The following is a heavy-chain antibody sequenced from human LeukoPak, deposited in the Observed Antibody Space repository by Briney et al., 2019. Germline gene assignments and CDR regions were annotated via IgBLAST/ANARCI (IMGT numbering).Heavy chain of an antibody. CDR2: IKGDGSEK. D-gene: IGHD5-12*01. CDR3: ARYLNSGPADY. J-gene: IGHJ4*02. Sequence: PGGSLRLSCAASESTFSSYWMSWFRQAPGKGLEWVANIKGDGSEKHYVDSVKGRFTISRDNAKNSLYLQMNSLRAEDTAVYYCARYLNSGPADYWGQGSLVTVSS. V-gene: IGHV3-7*01. CDR1: ESTFSSYW.